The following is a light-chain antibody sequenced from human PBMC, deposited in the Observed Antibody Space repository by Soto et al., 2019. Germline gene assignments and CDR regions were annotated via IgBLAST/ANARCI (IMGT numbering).Light chain of an antibody. CDR2: GAS. CDR1: QSVNSN. CDR3: QQYNNWPPWT. J-gene: IGKJ1*01. Sequence: EIVMTQSPATLSVSPGERATLSCRASQSVNSNLAWYQQKPGQAPRLLIYGASTRATGIPARFSGSGSGTEFNLAISSLQSEDFAVYYCQQYNNWPPWTFGQVTKVEIK. V-gene: IGKV3-15*01.